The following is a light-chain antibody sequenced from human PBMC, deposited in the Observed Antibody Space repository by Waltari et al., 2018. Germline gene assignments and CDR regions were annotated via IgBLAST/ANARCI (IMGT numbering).Light chain of an antibody. CDR2: DAS. Sequence: EIVLTQSPDTLSLSPGEIATLPCRASQNVNSGYLAWYQQKPDQAPRLLIYDASTRATGIPASFSGSGSGTDFTRTISRVEPEGFAVYYWQQYSSSPWTFGQGTKVEIK. V-gene: IGKV3-20*01. CDR1: QNVNSGY. J-gene: IGKJ1*01. CDR3: QQYSSSPWT.